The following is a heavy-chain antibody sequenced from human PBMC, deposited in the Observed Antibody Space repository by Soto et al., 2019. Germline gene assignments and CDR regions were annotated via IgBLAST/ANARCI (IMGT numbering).Heavy chain of an antibody. Sequence: DVHLVQSGAEVKKSGESLKISCQASGYSFTSYRIGWVRQMPGKGLEWMGIIHPGESDTIYSPSFQGQVTISDDNSTRTAYLQWSGLKASDTSMYYCARHDYGDLAFWGQGTLFTVSS. J-gene: IGHJ4*02. V-gene: IGHV5-51*01. CDR3: ARHDYGDLAF. D-gene: IGHD4-17*01. CDR2: IHPGESDT. CDR1: GYSFTSYR.